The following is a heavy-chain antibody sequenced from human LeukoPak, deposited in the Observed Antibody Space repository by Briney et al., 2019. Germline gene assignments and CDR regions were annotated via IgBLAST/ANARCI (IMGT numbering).Heavy chain of an antibody. D-gene: IGHD7-27*01. CDR3: ARAQRGSRVYLHWGSFDI. V-gene: IGHV4-34*01. CDR2: INHSGST. J-gene: IGHJ3*02. Sequence: SETLSLTCAVYGGSFSGYYWSWIRQPPGKGLEWIGEINHSGSTNYNPSLKSRVTISVDTSKNQFSLKLSSVTAADTAVYYCARAQRGSRVYLHWGSFDIWGQGTMVTVSS. CDR1: GGSFSGYY.